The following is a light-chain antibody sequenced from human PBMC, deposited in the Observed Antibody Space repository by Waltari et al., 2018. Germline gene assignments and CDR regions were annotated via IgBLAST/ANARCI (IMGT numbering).Light chain of an antibody. CDR2: KAS. Sequence: DIQMTQFPSTLSASVGDRVTITCRASQSVSSWLAWYQQKPGKAPKLLIYKASTLEGGVPSRFSGSGSGTEFTLTINSLQPNDFATYYCQQYNTYSTFGQGTKVDIK. J-gene: IGKJ1*01. CDR1: QSVSSW. V-gene: IGKV1-5*03. CDR3: QQYNTYST.